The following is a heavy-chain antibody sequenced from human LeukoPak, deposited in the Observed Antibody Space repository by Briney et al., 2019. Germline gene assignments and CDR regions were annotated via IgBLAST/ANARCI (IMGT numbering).Heavy chain of an antibody. Sequence: GGSLRLSCAASGFTFSSYGMHWVRQAPGKGLEWVSSISISSTYIYYGDSVKGRFTISRDNAKNSLYLQMNSLRAEDTAVYYCARDDCSGGSCYFDYWGQGTLVTVSS. V-gene: IGHV3-21*01. CDR1: GFTFSSYG. CDR2: ISISSTYI. J-gene: IGHJ4*02. D-gene: IGHD2-15*01. CDR3: ARDDCSGGSCYFDY.